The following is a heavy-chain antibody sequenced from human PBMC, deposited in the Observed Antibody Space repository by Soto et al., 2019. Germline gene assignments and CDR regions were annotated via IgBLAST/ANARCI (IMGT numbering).Heavy chain of an antibody. CDR2: ISSSSSTI. V-gene: IGHV3-48*01. J-gene: IGHJ6*02. CDR1: GFTFSSYS. CDR3: ARDQGYSSSWYPLNWYYYYGMDV. Sequence: EVQLVESGGGLVQPGGSLRLSCAASGFTFSSYSMNWVRQAPGKGLEWVSYISSSSSTIYYADSVKGRFTISRDNAKNSXXLXMXXLRAEDTAVYYCARDQGYSSSWYPLNWYYYYGMDVWGQGTTVTVSS. D-gene: IGHD6-13*01.